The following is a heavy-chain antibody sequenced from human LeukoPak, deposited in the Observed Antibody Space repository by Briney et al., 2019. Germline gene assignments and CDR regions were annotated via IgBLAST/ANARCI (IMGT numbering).Heavy chain of an antibody. Sequence: SETLSLTCTLSGGSISSYYWSWIRQPAGKGLEWIGRIYTSGSTNYNPSLKSRVTMSVDTSKNQFSLKLSSVTAADTAVYYCARDVLQLWFADSLNWFDPWGQGTLVTVSS. CDR3: ARDVLQLWFADSLNWFDP. D-gene: IGHD5-18*01. CDR2: IYTSGST. J-gene: IGHJ5*02. CDR1: GGSISSYY. V-gene: IGHV4-4*07.